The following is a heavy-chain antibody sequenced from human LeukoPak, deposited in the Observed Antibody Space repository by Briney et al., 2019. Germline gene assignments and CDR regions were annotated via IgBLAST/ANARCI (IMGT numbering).Heavy chain of an antibody. CDR1: GFTFISHA. J-gene: IGHJ4*02. CDR3: AKGRRFGQFFDY. D-gene: IGHD3-10*01. V-gene: IGHV3-23*01. Sequence: GGSLRLSCAASGFTFISHAMTWVGQAPGKGLEWVSAISGSGDSAYYADSVKGRFTISRDNSKNTLYLQMNSLRAEDTAVYYCAKGRRFGQFFDYWGQGTLVTVSS. CDR2: ISGSGDSA.